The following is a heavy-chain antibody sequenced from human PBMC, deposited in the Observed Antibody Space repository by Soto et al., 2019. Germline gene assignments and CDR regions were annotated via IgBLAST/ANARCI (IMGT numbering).Heavy chain of an antibody. CDR3: AKMRGGSYYFYYYGMDV. Sequence: QVQLQQWGAGLLKPSETLSLTCAVYGGSFSGYYWSWIRQPPGKGLEWIGEINHSGSTNYNPSLKSRVTISVDTSKNQVSLKLSSVTAADTAVYYCAKMRGGSYYFYYYGMDVWGQGTTVTVSS. J-gene: IGHJ6*02. CDR2: INHSGST. D-gene: IGHD1-26*01. V-gene: IGHV4-34*01. CDR1: GGSFSGYY.